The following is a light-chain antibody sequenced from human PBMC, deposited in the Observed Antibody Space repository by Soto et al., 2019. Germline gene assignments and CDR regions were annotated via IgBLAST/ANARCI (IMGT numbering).Light chain of an antibody. Sequence: QSVLTQPPSASGTPGQRVTISCSGSTSDIGSNIVNWYQHLPGTAPKLLIYSNNERPSGVPDRFSGSKSGTSASLAISWLQSEDEADYFCAAWDDSLNGYVFGTGTRSPS. J-gene: IGLJ1*01. V-gene: IGLV1-44*01. CDR2: SNN. CDR1: TSDIGSNI. CDR3: AAWDDSLNGYV.